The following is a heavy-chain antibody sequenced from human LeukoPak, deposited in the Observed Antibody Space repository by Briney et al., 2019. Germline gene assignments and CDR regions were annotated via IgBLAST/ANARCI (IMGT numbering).Heavy chain of an antibody. CDR3: ARRGPPRTMLRGVKSGWFDP. D-gene: IGHD3-10*01. CDR2: INHSRST. J-gene: IGHJ5*02. CDR1: GGSSSGYY. V-gene: IGHV4-34*01. Sequence: SETLSLTCVLYGGSSSGYYWSRIRQPPGKGLEWIGEINHSRSTNYNPSLKSRVTISVDTSKNQFSLKLSSVTAADTAVYYCARRGPPRTMLRGVKSGWFDPWGQGTLVTVSS.